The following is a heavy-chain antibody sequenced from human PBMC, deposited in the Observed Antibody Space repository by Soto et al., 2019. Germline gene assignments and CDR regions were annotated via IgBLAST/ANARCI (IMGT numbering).Heavy chain of an antibody. D-gene: IGHD3-22*01. Sequence: EVQLVESGGGLVQPGGSLRLSCAASGFTFSSYWMSWVRQAPGKGLEWVANIKQDGSEKYYVDSVKGRFTISRDNAKNSLYLQMNSLRAEDTAVYYCAREVTTMIVVVPYFDYWGQGTQVTVSS. CDR1: GFTFSSYW. CDR2: IKQDGSEK. J-gene: IGHJ4*02. V-gene: IGHV3-7*01. CDR3: AREVTTMIVVVPYFDY.